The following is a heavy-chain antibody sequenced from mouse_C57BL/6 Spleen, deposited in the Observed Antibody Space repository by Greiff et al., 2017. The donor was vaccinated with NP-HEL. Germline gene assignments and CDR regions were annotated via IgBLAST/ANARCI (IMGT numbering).Heavy chain of an antibody. V-gene: IGHV1-26*01. CDR2: INPNNGGT. CDR3: ARKDYDVKFDV. D-gene: IGHD2-4*01. CDR1: GYTFTDYY. J-gene: IGHJ1*03. Sequence: EVQLQQSGPELVKPGASVKISCKASGYTFTDYYMNWVKQSHGKSLEWIGDINPNNGGTSYNQKFKGKATLTGDKSSSTAYMELRSLTSEDSAVYYGARKDYDVKFDVWGTGTTVTVSS.